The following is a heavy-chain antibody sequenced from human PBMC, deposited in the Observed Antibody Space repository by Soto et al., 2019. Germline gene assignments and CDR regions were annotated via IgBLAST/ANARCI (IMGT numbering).Heavy chain of an antibody. CDR1: GYTFTSYA. Sequence: ASVKVSCKASGYTFTSYAMHWVRQAPGQRLEWMGWINANNGNTKYAQKLQGRVTMTTDTSTNTAYMELRSLRSDDTAVYYCARPLQQLAPNFDYWGQGTLVTVSS. CDR3: ARPLQQLAPNFDY. D-gene: IGHD6-13*01. V-gene: IGHV1-3*01. J-gene: IGHJ4*02. CDR2: INANNGNT.